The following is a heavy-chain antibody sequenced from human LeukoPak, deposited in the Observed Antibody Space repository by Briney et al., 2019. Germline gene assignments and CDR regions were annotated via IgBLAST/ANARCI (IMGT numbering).Heavy chain of an antibody. J-gene: IGHJ4*02. CDR1: GYTFTGYY. CDR2: INPNSGGT. V-gene: IGHV1-2*02. Sequence: ASVKVSCKASGYTFTGYYMHWVRQAPGQELEWMGWINPNSGGTNYAQKFQGRVTMTRDTSISTAYMELSRLRSDDTAVYYCARNDYYGSGETGFDYWGQGTLVTVSS. D-gene: IGHD3-10*01. CDR3: ARNDYYGSGETGFDY.